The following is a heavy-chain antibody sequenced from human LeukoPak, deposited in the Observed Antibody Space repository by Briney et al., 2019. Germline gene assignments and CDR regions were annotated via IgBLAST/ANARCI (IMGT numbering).Heavy chain of an antibody. D-gene: IGHD2-15*01. CDR1: GFTLSSYW. Sequence: PGGSLRLSCAASGFTLSSYWMSWVRQAPGKGLEWVANIKPDGSDTDYVDSVKGRFTISRDNAKSSLYLQMNNLRDEDTAVYYCARGSVAAPNFDSWGRGTLVDVSS. CDR3: ARGSVAAPNFDS. CDR2: IKPDGSDT. J-gene: IGHJ4*02. V-gene: IGHV3-7*03.